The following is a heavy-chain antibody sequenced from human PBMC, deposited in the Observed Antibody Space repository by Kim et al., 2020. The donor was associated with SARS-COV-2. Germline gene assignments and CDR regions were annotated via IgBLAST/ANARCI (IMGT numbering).Heavy chain of an antibody. CDR3: AKNSGWYYS. V-gene: IGHV3-23*01. CDR1: GFSLSTTD. Sequence: GGSLRLSCEASGFSLSTTDMTWVRQTPGKGLEWVTTLMTNGVPEYADSVRGRFTVSRDTSKNALYLVMNSLRFEDTAMYFCAKNSGWYYSWGQGMLVTVSS. J-gene: IGHJ4*02. CDR2: LMTNGVP. D-gene: IGHD6-19*01.